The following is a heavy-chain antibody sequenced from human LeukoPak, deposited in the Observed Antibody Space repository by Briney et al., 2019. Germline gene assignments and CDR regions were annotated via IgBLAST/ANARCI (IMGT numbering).Heavy chain of an antibody. CDR2: IYYSGST. V-gene: IGHV4-59*08. J-gene: IGHJ6*02. CDR1: GGSISSYY. Sequence: PSETLSLTCTVSGGSISSYYWSWIRQPPGKGLEWIGYIYYSGSTNYNPSLKSRVTISVDTSKNQFSLKLSSVTAADTAVYYCARVHGDYPSGLYYGMDVWGQGTTVTVSS. D-gene: IGHD4-17*01. CDR3: ARVHGDYPSGLYYGMDV.